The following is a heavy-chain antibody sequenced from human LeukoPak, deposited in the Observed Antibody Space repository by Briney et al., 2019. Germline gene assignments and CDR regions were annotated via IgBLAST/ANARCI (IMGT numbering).Heavy chain of an antibody. Sequence: SRPALVKPTQTLTLTCTFSGFSLSTSGMCVSWIRQPPGKALEWLARIDWDDDKYYSTSLKTRLTISKDTSKNQVVLTMTNMDPVDTATYYCARMYYYDSSGYPDYWGRGTLVTVSS. J-gene: IGHJ4*02. V-gene: IGHV2-70*11. CDR1: GFSLSTSGMC. CDR2: IDWDDDK. D-gene: IGHD3-22*01. CDR3: ARMYYYDSSGYPDY.